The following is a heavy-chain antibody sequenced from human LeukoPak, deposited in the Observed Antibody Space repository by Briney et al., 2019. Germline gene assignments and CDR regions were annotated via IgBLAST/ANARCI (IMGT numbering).Heavy chain of an antibody. CDR2: IWYEGSNK. CDR1: GFTFSSYH. D-gene: IGHD2-2*01. V-gene: IGHV3-33*01. CDR3: ARAEVPAAIKSGAFDI. J-gene: IGHJ3*02. Sequence: GRSLRLSCAASGFTFSSYHMHGVRQAPGKGLEWVAVIWYEGSNKYYADSVKGRFSIARDNSKNTLYLQMNSLRAENTAVYYCARAEVPAAIKSGAFDIWGQGTMVTVSS.